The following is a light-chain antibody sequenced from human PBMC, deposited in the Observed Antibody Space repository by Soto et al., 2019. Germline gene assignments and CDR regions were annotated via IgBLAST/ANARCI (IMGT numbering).Light chain of an antibody. V-gene: IGKV1-27*01. J-gene: IGKJ3*01. CDR3: QKYSSVPV. CDR1: QDIRNI. Sequence: DIQMTQSPTSLSASVGARVTITCRASQDIRNIVAWYHQKPGKAPKLLIYAASTLQSGVPSRFSGSGSGTAFTHTFNSLQPEDVATYSCQKYSSVPVFGHGNKVEI. CDR2: AAS.